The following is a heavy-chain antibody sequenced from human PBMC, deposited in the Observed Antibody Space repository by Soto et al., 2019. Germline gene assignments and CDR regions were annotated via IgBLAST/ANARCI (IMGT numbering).Heavy chain of an antibody. CDR1: GDSISSYY. V-gene: IGHV4-4*09. J-gene: IGHJ6*02. Sequence: KPSETLSLTCTVSGDSISSYYWTWIRQPPGKGLEWIGYIHSSGSTNYNPSFKSRVTMSVDTSKNHFSLRLSSVTTADTAVYYCARFGRGDSYYGMDVWGQGTTVTVSS. CDR2: IHSSGST. D-gene: IGHD2-21*02. CDR3: ARFGRGDSYYGMDV.